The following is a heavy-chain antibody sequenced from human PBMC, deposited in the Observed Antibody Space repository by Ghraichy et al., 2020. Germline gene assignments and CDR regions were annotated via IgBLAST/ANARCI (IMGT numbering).Heavy chain of an antibody. J-gene: IGHJ4*02. CDR2: MNEDGSVK. D-gene: IGHD3-3*01. Sequence: LSLTCAAPRFTFSAYWMTWLRQAPGKGLEWVANMNEDGSVKNHLDSVKGRFTISRDNARSSLYLQMNSLRAEDTAIYYCAVDKGFGAHDYWGQGTLVIVSS. V-gene: IGHV3-7*03. CDR3: AVDKGFGAHDY. CDR1: RFTFSAYW.